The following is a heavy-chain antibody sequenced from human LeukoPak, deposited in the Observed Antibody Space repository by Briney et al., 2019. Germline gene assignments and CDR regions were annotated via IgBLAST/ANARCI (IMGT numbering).Heavy chain of an antibody. Sequence: SETLSLTCTVSGGFISSYYWSWIRQPPGKGLEWIGYIYYSGSTNYNPSLKSRVTISVDTSKNQFSLKLSSVTAADTAVCYCARASISSPNTAMVDFDYWGQGTLVTVSS. CDR1: GGFISSYY. J-gene: IGHJ4*02. CDR2: IYYSGST. V-gene: IGHV4-59*01. CDR3: ARASISSPNTAMVDFDY. D-gene: IGHD5-18*01.